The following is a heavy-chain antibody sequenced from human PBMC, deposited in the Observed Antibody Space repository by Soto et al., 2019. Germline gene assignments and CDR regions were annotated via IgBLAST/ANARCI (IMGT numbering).Heavy chain of an antibody. CDR2: IYYSGST. CDR3: ARASYDSSGYLPWDAFDI. V-gene: IGHV4-59*12. CDR1: GGSISSYY. D-gene: IGHD3-22*01. J-gene: IGHJ3*02. Sequence: SETLSLTCAVSGGSISSYYWSWIRQPPGKGLEWIGYIYYSGSTNYNPSLKSRVTISVDRSKNQFSLKLSSVTAADKAVYYCARASYDSSGYLPWDAFDIWGQGTMFTVSS.